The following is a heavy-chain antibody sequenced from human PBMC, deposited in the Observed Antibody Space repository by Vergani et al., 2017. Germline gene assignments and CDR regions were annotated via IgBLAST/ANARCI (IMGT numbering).Heavy chain of an antibody. CDR1: GAAIKDFY. V-gene: IGHV4-59*01. CDR2: VYYTGST. CDR3: ARAQYYNWFDP. Sequence: QVQLQESGPGLVKPSETLSLTCTVSGAAIKDFYWSWFRQPPGKGLEWIGYVYYTGSTTYNPSLKSRVTISVDTSNNQFSLRMTSLTAADTAIYYCARAQYYNWFDPWGQGRMVTVSS. D-gene: IGHD3-10*01. J-gene: IGHJ5*02.